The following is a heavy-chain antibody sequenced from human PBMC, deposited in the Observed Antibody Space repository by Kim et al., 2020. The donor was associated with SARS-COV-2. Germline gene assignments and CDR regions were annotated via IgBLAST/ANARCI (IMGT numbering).Heavy chain of an antibody. V-gene: IGHV4-38-2*02. D-gene: IGHD3-22*01. CDR2: IYHSGST. J-gene: IGHJ5*02. CDR1: GYSISSGYY. CDR3: ARFDYDSSGFNWFDP. Sequence: SETLSLTCTVSGYSISSGYYWGWIRQPPGKGLEWIGSIYHSGSTYYNPSLKSRVTISVDTSKNQFSLKLSSVTAADTAVYYCARFDYDSSGFNWFDPWGQGTLVTVSS.